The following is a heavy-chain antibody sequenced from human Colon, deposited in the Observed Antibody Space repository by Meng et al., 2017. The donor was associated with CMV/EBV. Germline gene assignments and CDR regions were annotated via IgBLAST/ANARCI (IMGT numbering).Heavy chain of an antibody. D-gene: IGHD1-26*01. CDR2: ISAYNGNT. Sequence: KASAYTFTSYGISWVRQSPGQGLEWLGWISAYNGNTNYAQQLQGRVTMTTDTSTSTAYMELRSLRSDDTAVYYCASDAVGAQPIDYWGQGTLVTVSS. CDR1: AYTFTSYG. J-gene: IGHJ4*02. CDR3: ASDAVGAQPIDY. V-gene: IGHV1-18*01.